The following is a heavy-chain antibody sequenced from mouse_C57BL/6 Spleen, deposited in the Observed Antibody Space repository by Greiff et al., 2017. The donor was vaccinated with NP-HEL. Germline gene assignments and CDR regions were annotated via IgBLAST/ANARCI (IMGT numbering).Heavy chain of an antibody. V-gene: IGHV1-15*01. CDR3: TRYGNYL. J-gene: IGHJ3*01. Sequence: VQLQQSGAELVRPGASVTLSCKASGYPFTDYEMHWVKQTPVHGLEWIGAIDPETGGTAYNQKFKGKAILTADKSSSTAYMELRSLTSEDSAVYYCTRYGNYLWGQGTLVTVSA. D-gene: IGHD2-1*01. CDR1: GYPFTDYE. CDR2: IDPETGGT.